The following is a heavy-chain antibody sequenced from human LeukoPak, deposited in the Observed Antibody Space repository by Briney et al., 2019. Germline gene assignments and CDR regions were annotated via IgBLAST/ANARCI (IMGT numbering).Heavy chain of an antibody. D-gene: IGHD3-3*01. Sequence: TNYAQKFQGRVTITADEFTSTAYMELSSLRSEDTAVYYCARDLRSGYYGPFNWFDPWGQGTLVTVSS. CDR3: ARDLRSGYYGPFNWFDP. CDR2: T. J-gene: IGHJ5*02. V-gene: IGHV1-69*01.